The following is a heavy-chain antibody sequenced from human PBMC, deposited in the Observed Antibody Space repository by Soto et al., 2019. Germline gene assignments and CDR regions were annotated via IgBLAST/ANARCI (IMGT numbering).Heavy chain of an antibody. CDR2: IWYDGSNK. V-gene: IGHV3-33*01. Sequence: PGGSLRLSCAASGFTFSSYGMHWVRQAPGKGLEWVAVIWYDGSNKYYADSVKGRFTISRDNSKNTLYLQMNSLRAEDTAAYYCARERLRSRFDYWGQGTLVTVSS. CDR3: ARERLRSRFDY. CDR1: GFTFSSYG. J-gene: IGHJ4*02. D-gene: IGHD4-17*01.